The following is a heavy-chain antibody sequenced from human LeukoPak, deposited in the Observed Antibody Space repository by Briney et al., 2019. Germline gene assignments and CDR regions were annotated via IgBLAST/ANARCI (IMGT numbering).Heavy chain of an antibody. CDR1: GGSISSYY. Sequence: SETLSLTCTVSGGSISSYYWSWIRQPPGKGLEWIGYIYYSGSTNYNPSLKSRVTISVDTSKNQFSLKLSSVTAADTAVYYCAGGRRFLEWLTYYYYMDVWGKGTTVTVSS. J-gene: IGHJ6*03. CDR3: AGGRRFLEWLTYYYYMDV. D-gene: IGHD3-3*01. CDR2: IYYSGST. V-gene: IGHV4-59*01.